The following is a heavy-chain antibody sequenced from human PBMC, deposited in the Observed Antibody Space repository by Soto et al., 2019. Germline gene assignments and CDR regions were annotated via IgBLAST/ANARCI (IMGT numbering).Heavy chain of an antibody. J-gene: IGHJ6*02. CDR1: GYTFTSYA. CDR2: IIPIFGTA. D-gene: IGHD2-2*02. V-gene: IGHV1-69*13. Sequence: GASVKVSCKSSGYTFTSYAMSCVRQAPGQGLEWMGGIIPIFGTANYAQKFQGRVTITADESTSTAYMELSSLRSEDTAVYYCARGGRVQLLYGGHYGMDVWGQGTTVTVSS. CDR3: ARGGRVQLLYGGHYGMDV.